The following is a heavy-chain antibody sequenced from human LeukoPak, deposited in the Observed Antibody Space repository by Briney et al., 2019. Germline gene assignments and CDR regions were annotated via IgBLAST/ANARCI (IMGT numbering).Heavy chain of an antibody. J-gene: IGHJ5*02. V-gene: IGHV4-4*07. CDR1: GGYISSYF. Sequence: SEALSLTRTVPGGYISSYFWCWIRAPAGRGLEWSGHTYTSGSTNYNPSLKSRVTMSVDTSKTQFSLKLSSVTAADTAVYYCARGRGVAGTFRFDPWGQGTLVTVSS. D-gene: IGHD6-19*01. CDR3: ARGRGVAGTFRFDP. CDR2: TYTSGST.